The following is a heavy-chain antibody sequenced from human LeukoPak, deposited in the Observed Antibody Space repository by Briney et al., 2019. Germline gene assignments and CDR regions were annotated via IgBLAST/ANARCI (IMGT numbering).Heavy chain of an antibody. Sequence: SQTLSLTCAISGDSVSSNSAAWNWIRQSPSRGLEWLGRTCYRSTWYNEYAVSVKGRITVDADTSNNQFSLQLNSVTPEDTAVYYCTRGFGNPHGSYYFDYWGQGTLVTVSS. CDR1: GDSVSSNSAA. V-gene: IGHV6-1*01. D-gene: IGHD3-10*01. CDR3: TRGFGNPHGSYYFDY. CDR2: TCYRSTWYN. J-gene: IGHJ4*02.